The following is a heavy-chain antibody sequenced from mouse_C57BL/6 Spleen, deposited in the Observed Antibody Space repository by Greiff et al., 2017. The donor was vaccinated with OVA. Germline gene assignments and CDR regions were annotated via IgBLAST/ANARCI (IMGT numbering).Heavy chain of an antibody. D-gene: IGHD1-1*01. CDR3: ARDYGSSLYYFDY. V-gene: IGHV1-69*01. J-gene: IGHJ2*01. Sequence: QVQLQQPGAELVMPGASVKLSCKASGYTFTSYWMHWVKQRPGQGLEWIGAIDPSDSYTNYNQKFKGKSTLTVDKSSSTAYMQLNSLTSEDSAVYDCARDYGSSLYYFDYWGQGTTLTVSS. CDR1: GYTFTSYW. CDR2: IDPSDSYT.